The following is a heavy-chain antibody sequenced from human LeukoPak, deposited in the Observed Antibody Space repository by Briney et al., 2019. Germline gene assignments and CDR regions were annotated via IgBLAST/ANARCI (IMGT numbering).Heavy chain of an antibody. Sequence: PSETLSLTCTVSGGSISSSSYYWGWIRQPPGKGLEWIGSIYYSRSTYYNPSLKSRVTISVDTSKNQFSLKLSSVTAADPAVYYCARQWDYWGQGTLVTVSS. CDR3: ARQWDY. V-gene: IGHV4-39*01. CDR1: GGSISSSSYY. J-gene: IGHJ4*02. CDR2: IYYSRST.